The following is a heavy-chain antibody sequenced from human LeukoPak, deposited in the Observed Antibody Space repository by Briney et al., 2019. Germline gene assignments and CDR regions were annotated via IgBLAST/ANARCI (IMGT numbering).Heavy chain of an antibody. CDR1: GGTFSSYA. Sequence: SVKVSCKASGGTFSSYAISWVGQAPGQGLGWMGRIIPILGITNYAQKFQGRVTITADKSTSTAYMELSSLRSDDTAVYYCARDPSGGYVPYFDYWGQGTLVTVSS. J-gene: IGHJ4*02. CDR2: IIPILGIT. D-gene: IGHD3-16*01. V-gene: IGHV1-69*04. CDR3: ARDPSGGYVPYFDY.